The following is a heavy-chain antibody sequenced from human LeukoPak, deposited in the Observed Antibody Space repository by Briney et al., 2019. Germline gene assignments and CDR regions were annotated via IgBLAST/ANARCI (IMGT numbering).Heavy chain of an antibody. D-gene: IGHD6-13*01. Sequence: GGSLRLSCAASGFTFSGSAMHWVRQASGKGLEWVGRIRNKANSYATAYAASVKGRFTISRDDSKNTAYLQMNSLKTEDTAVYYCARVVGLTGYSSSWYSGYYYYMDVWGKGTTVTASS. J-gene: IGHJ6*03. V-gene: IGHV3-73*01. CDR3: ARVVGLTGYSSSWYSGYYYYMDV. CDR1: GFTFSGSA. CDR2: IRNKANSYAT.